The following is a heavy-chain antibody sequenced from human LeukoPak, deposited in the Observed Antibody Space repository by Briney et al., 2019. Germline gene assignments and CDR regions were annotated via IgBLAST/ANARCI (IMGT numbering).Heavy chain of an antibody. CDR2: ISSGSSYI. Sequence: GGSLRLSCAASGFTFSSYSMNWVRQAPGKGLEWVSSISSGSSYIYYADSVKGRFTISRDNAKNSLYLQMNSLRAEDTAVYYCARDGTYGSSWYDLDYWGQGTLVTVSS. CDR1: GFTFSSYS. D-gene: IGHD6-13*01. J-gene: IGHJ4*02. V-gene: IGHV3-21*01. CDR3: ARDGTYGSSWYDLDY.